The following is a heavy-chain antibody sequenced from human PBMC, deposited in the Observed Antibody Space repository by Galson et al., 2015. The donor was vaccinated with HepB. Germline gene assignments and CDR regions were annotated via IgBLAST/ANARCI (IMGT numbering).Heavy chain of an antibody. V-gene: IGHV3-33*01. D-gene: IGHD3-10*01. CDR2: IWYDGSNK. J-gene: IGHJ4*02. Sequence: SLRLSCAASGLTFSSYGMHWVRQAPGKGLEWVAVIWYDGSNKYYADSVKGRFTISRDNSKNTLYLQMNSLRAEDTAVYYCARDPRYYYGSGSYYFDYWGQGTLVTVSS. CDR3: ARDPRYYYGSGSYYFDY. CDR1: GLTFSSYG.